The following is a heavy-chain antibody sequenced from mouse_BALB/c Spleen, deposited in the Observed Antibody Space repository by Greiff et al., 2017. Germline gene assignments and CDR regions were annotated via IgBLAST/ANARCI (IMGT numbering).Heavy chain of an antibody. CDR3: ASGYGSSYAMDY. V-gene: IGHV1-87*01. J-gene: IGHJ4*01. CDR2: IYPGDGDT. D-gene: IGHD1-1*01. Sequence: VQLQESGAELARPGASVKLSCKASGYTFTSYWMQWVKQRPGQGLEWIGAIYPGDGDTRYTQKFKGKATLTADKSSSTAYMQLSSLASEDSAVYYCASGYGSSYAMDYWGQGTSVTVSS. CDR1: GYTFTSYW.